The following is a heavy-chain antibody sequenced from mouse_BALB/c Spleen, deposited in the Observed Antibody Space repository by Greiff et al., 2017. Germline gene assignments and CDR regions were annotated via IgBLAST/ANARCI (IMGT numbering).Heavy chain of an antibody. Sequence: EVQRVESGPSLVKPSQTLSLTCSVTGYSITSGYWNWIRKFPGNKLEYMGYISYSGSTYYNPSLKSRISITRDTSKNQYYLQLNSVTTEDTATYYCARNHDGYYVWYFDVWGAGTTVTVSS. V-gene: IGHV3-8*02. CDR1: GYSITSGY. J-gene: IGHJ1*01. D-gene: IGHD2-3*01. CDR3: ARNHDGYYVWYFDV. CDR2: ISYSGST.